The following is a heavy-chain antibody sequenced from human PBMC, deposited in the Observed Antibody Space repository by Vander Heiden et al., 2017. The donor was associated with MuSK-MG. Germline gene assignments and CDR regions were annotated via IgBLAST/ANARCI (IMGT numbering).Heavy chain of an antibody. D-gene: IGHD3-16*01. Sequence: QVQLQESGPGLVQPSQTLSLTCTVSGGSISSGDYYWSWIRQPPGKGMEWIGYINYSGSTYYNPSLKSRVTISVDTSKNQFSLKLSSVTAADTAVYYCARGVGSQYYDFQHWGQGTLVTVSS. CDR2: INYSGST. CDR1: GGSISSGDYY. CDR3: ARGVGSQYYDFQH. V-gene: IGHV4-30-4*08. J-gene: IGHJ1*01.